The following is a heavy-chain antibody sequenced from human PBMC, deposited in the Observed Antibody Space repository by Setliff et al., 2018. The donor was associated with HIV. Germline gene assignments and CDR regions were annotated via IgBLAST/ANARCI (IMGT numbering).Heavy chain of an antibody. CDR2: IYQSGSI. D-gene: IGHD6-19*01. CDR3: ARPRRVRSRAWYWFDI. CDR1: GYSINSGFS. V-gene: IGHV4-38-2*01. Sequence: SETLSLTCAASGYSINSGFSRAWIRQPPGQGPQWIGSIYQSGSIYYNPSLQSRVPISVDSSKNQFSLNLFSVTAADTAVYYCARPRRVRSRAWYWFDIWGQGSLVTVSS. J-gene: IGHJ5*02.